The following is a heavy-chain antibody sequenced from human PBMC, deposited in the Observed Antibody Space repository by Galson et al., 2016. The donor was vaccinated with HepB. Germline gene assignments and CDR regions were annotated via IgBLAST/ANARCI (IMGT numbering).Heavy chain of an antibody. V-gene: IGHV5-51*01. Sequence: QSGAAVKKPGESLKISCKGSGYSFFNYWIGWVRQMPGKGLEWMGIIYPHDSDTRYSPSFQGQITISADKSISTAYLQWSSLGAEDTAVYYCVKGGDTYYWDLTHWGQGTLVTVSS. D-gene: IGHD3-10*01. CDR2: IYPHDSDT. CDR3: VKGGDTYYWDLTH. J-gene: IGHJ4*02. CDR1: GYSFFNYW.